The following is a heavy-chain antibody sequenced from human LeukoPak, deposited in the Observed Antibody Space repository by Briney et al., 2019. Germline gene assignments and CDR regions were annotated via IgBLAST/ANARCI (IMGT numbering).Heavy chain of an antibody. CDR3: ARVWKRAWFGELLSPTNYYYYMDV. J-gene: IGHJ6*03. CDR1: GYTFTSYG. Sequence: GASVKAPCKASGYTFTSYGISWVRQAPGQGLEWMGWISAYNGNTNYAQKLQGRVTMTTDTSTSTAYMELRSLRSDDTAVYCCARVWKRAWFGELLSPTNYYYYMDVWGKGTTVTVSS. D-gene: IGHD3-10*01. CDR2: ISAYNGNT. V-gene: IGHV1-18*01.